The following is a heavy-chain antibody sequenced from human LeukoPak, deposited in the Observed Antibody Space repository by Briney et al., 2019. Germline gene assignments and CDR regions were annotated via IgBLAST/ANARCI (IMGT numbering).Heavy chain of an antibody. J-gene: IGHJ6*03. CDR3: ARVEYSSLSGYYYYYMDV. D-gene: IGHD6-6*01. V-gene: IGHV4-59*01. CDR2: IYYSGST. CDR1: GGSISSYY. Sequence: SETLSLTCTVSGGSISSYYWSWIRQPPGKGLEWIGYIYYSGSTNYNPSLKSRVTISVDTSKNQFSLKLSSVTAADTAVYYCARVEYSSLSGYYYYYMDVWGKGTTVTVSS.